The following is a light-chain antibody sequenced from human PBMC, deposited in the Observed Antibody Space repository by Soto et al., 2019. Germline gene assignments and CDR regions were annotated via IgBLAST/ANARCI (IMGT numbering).Light chain of an antibody. J-gene: IGKJ4*01. CDR1: QTVRNNY. Sequence: EFVLTQSPGTLSLSPGERATLSCRASQTVRNNYLAWYQQKPGQAPRLLIYDASNRATGIPARFSGSGSGTDFTLTISSLEPEDFAVYYCQQRSNWLALTFGGGTKVDIK. V-gene: IGKV3-11*01. CDR2: DAS. CDR3: QQRSNWLALT.